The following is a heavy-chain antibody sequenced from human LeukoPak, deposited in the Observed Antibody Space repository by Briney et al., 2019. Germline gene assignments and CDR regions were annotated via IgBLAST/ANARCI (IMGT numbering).Heavy chain of an antibody. CDR2: IRSKAYGGTT. Sequence: GGSLRLSCTASGFTFGDYAMSWVRQAPGKGLEWVGFIRSKAYGGTTEYAASVKGRFTISRDDSKSIAYLQMNSLKTEDTAVYYCTRDPKILGYYDILTGDHDAFDIWGQGTMVTVSS. CDR1: GFTFGDYA. CDR3: TRDPKILGYYDILTGDHDAFDI. J-gene: IGHJ3*02. V-gene: IGHV3-49*04. D-gene: IGHD3-9*01.